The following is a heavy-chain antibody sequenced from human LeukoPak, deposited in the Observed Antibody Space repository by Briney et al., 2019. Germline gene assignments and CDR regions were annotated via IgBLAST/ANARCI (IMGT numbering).Heavy chain of an antibody. Sequence: GASVKVSCKASGYIFSNYGISWVRQAPGQGPEWMGWISAYNGNTISAQKFQDRLTLATDTPTTTAHMELRTLRPDDTAVYYCARDYSYDILTGYTDYFDYWGQGSLVTVSS. CDR1: GYIFSNYG. CDR2: ISAYNGNT. V-gene: IGHV1-18*01. CDR3: ARDYSYDILTGYTDYFDY. J-gene: IGHJ4*02. D-gene: IGHD3-9*01.